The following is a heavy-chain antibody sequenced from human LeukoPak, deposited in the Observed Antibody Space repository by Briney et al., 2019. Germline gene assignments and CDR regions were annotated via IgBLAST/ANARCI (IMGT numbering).Heavy chain of an antibody. Sequence: GGSLRLSCAASGFTFSSYAMSWVRQAPGKGLEWVSVIYSGGSTYYADSVKGRFTISRDNSKNTLYLQMNSLRAEDTAVYYCARVFGTWFDPWGQGTLVTVSS. D-gene: IGHD1-1*01. V-gene: IGHV3-66*01. J-gene: IGHJ5*02. CDR2: IYSGGST. CDR3: ARVFGTWFDP. CDR1: GFTFSSYA.